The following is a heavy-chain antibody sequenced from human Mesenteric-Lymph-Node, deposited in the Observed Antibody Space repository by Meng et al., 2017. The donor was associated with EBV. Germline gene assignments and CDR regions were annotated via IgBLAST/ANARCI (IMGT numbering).Heavy chain of an antibody. J-gene: IGHJ4*02. V-gene: IGHV4-4*02. CDR2: NSHNGNT. CDR1: SGSISSSNW. Sequence: QVRMQESGPGLVKPSGPLALSCAASSGSISSSNWWSWLRQPPGKRLEWSGENSHNGNTNYNPSLKSRVTISVDKSKNPFSLKLNSVTAADTAVYYCARADSSGPWHLDSWGQGTLVTVSS. CDR3: ARADSSGPWHLDS. D-gene: IGHD3-22*01.